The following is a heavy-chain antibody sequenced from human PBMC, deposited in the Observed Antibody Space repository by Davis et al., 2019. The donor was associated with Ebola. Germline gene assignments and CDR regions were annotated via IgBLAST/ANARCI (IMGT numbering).Heavy chain of an antibody. Sequence: SETLSLTCAVYGGSFSGYYWSWIRQPPGKGLEWIGEINHSGSTNYNPSLKSRVTISVDTSKNQFSLKLSSVTAADTAVYYCARFQAVAGILGDYYYGMDVWGQGTTVTVSS. CDR2: INHSGST. J-gene: IGHJ6*02. CDR3: ARFQAVAGILGDYYYGMDV. CDR1: GGSFSGYY. D-gene: IGHD6-19*01. V-gene: IGHV4-34*01.